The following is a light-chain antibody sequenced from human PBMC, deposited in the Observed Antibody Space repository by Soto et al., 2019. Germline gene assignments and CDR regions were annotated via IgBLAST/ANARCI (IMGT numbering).Light chain of an antibody. V-gene: IGKV3-15*01. CDR2: RAT. J-gene: IGKJ1*01. CDR3: QQYDDWPLT. Sequence: EIVMTQSPATLSVSPGERATLSCRASQSVTSNLAWYQHKRGQAPRLLIYRATARAAGIPARFGGSGSGTEFTLTISGLQSEDFAIYYCQQYDDWPLTFGQGTKVDI. CDR1: QSVTSN.